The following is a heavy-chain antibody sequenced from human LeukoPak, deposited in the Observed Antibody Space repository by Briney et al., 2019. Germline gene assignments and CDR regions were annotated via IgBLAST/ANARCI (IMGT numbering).Heavy chain of an antibody. J-gene: IGHJ4*02. D-gene: IGHD3-22*01. CDR2: ISSSGTI. V-gene: IGHV3-48*04. Sequence: GGSLRLSCAASGFTFSSYSVNWVRQAPGKGLEWVSYISSSGTIYYADSVKGRFTISKDNAKNSLYLQMNSLRAEDTAVYYCARVRYYDPAFDYWGQGTLVTVSS. CDR1: GFTFSSYS. CDR3: ARVRYYDPAFDY.